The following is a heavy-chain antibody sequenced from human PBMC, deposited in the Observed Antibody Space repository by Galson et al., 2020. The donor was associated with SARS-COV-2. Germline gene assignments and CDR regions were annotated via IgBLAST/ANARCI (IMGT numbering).Heavy chain of an antibody. CDR1: GFTFSSYE. J-gene: IGHJ4*02. D-gene: IGHD5-12*01. CDR3: AREDIVATRYFDY. V-gene: IGHV3-48*03. CDR2: ISSSGSTI. Sequence: GGSLRLSCAASGFTFSSYEMNWVRQAPGKVLEWVSYISSSGSTIYYADSVKGRFTISRDNAKNSLYLQMNSLRAEDTAVYYCAREDIVATRYFDYWGQGTLVTVSS.